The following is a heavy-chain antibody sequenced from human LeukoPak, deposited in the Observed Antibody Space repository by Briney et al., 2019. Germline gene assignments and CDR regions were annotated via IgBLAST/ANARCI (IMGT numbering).Heavy chain of an antibody. CDR3: AHRPIPSSGWMKPSDP. D-gene: IGHD6-19*01. V-gene: IGHV2-5*02. J-gene: IGHJ5*02. CDR2: IYWDDDK. Sequence: ESGPTLVKPTQTLTLTCTFSGFSLSTSGVGVGWIRQPPGKALEWLALIYWDDDKRYSPSLKSRLTITKDTSKNQVVLTMTNMDPVDTATYYCAHRPIPSSGWMKPSDPWGQGTLVTVSS. CDR1: GFSLSTSGVG.